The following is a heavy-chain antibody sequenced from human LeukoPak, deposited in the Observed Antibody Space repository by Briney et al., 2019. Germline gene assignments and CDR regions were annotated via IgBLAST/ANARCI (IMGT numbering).Heavy chain of an antibody. D-gene: IGHD3-10*01. CDR2: ISGSGGST. V-gene: IGHV3-23*01. CDR3: AKSQQLWFGELLEGFDY. CDR1: GFTFSSYA. J-gene: IGHJ4*02. Sequence: GGSLRLSCAASGFTFSSYAMSWVSQAPGKGLEWVSAISGSGGSTYYADSVKGRFTISRDNSKNTLYLQMNSLRAEDTAVYYCAKSQQLWFGELLEGFDYWGQGTLVTVSS.